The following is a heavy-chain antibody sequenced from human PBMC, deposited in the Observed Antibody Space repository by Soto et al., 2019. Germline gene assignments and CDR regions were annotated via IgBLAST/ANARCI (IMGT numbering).Heavy chain of an antibody. CDR1: GYTFTGCY. CDR3: ARDWSAAPSDY. D-gene: IGHD6-13*01. CDR2: INPNSGGT. J-gene: IGHJ4*02. V-gene: IGHV1-2*02. Sequence: ASVNVSCKSSGYTFTGCYMHWVRQAPGQGLECMGWINPNSGGTNYAQKFQGRVTMTRDTSISTAYMELSRLRSDDTAVYYCARDWSAAPSDYWGQGTLVTVSS.